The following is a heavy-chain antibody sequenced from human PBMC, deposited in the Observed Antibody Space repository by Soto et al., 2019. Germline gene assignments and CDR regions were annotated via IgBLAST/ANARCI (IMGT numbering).Heavy chain of an antibody. CDR1: GASVSSGNFY. V-gene: IGHV4-31*03. D-gene: IGHD1-26*01. CDR3: ARTTIVLRLFDF. J-gene: IGHJ4*02. Sequence: PSETLSLTCTVSGASVSSGNFYWSWIRQHPGKGLEWIGYIYYNGRTDSNPSLKSRASISLDTSKNQFSLRLSSVSVADTAVYYCARTTIVLRLFDFCGKGTLATVS. CDR2: IYYNGRT.